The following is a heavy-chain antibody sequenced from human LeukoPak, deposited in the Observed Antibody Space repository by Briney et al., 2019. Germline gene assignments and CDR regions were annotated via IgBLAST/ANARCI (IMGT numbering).Heavy chain of an antibody. Sequence: SETLSLTCAVYGGSFSGYYWSWNRQPTGKGLEWIGEINHSGSTNYNPSLKSRVTISVDTSKNQFSLKLSSVTAADTAVYYCAKYSYGYPNWFDPWGQGTLVTVSS. CDR2: INHSGST. V-gene: IGHV4-34*01. CDR3: AKYSYGYPNWFDP. CDR1: GGSFSGYY. D-gene: IGHD5-18*01. J-gene: IGHJ5*02.